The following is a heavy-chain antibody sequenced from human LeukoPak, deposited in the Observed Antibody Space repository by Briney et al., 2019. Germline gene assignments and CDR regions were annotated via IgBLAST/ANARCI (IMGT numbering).Heavy chain of an antibody. D-gene: IGHD4-17*01. CDR2: IIPIFGTA. J-gene: IGHJ4*02. CDR3: ARARIRVYGDYVLDYFDY. CDR1: GGTFSSYA. V-gene: IGHV1-69*01. Sequence: GASAKVSCKASGGTFSSYAISWVRQAPGQGLEWMGGIIPIFGTANYAQKFQGRVTITADESTSTAYMELSSLRSEDTAVYYCARARIRVYGDYVLDYFDYWGQGTLVTVSS.